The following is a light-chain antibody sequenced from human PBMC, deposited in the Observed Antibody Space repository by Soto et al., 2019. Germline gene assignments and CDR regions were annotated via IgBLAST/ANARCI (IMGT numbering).Light chain of an antibody. CDR2: LNSDGSH. Sequence: QSVLTLPPSASASLGASVKLTCTLSSGHNSYAIAWHQQQPEKGPRYLMKLNSDGSHSKGDGIPDRFSGSSSGAERYLTISSLHSQDEAHYSCQTWSTDIRVFGGGTKLTVL. CDR1: SGHNSYA. V-gene: IGLV4-69*01. J-gene: IGLJ3*02. CDR3: QTWSTDIRV.